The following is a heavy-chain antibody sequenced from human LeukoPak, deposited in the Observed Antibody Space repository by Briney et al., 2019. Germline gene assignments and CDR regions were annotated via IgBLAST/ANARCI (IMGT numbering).Heavy chain of an antibody. J-gene: IGHJ4*02. CDR1: GFTFSSYW. CDR3: ARVNVCPRCHFDY. Sequence: PGGSLRLSCAASGFTFSSYWMHWVRQAPGKGLVWVSRISPGGRSAIYADSVKGPFTISRDNAKNTLYLQMNSLRAEDTAVYYCARVNVCPRCHFDYWGQGTLVTVST. CDR2: ISPGGRSA. V-gene: IGHV3-74*01. D-gene: IGHD3-16*01.